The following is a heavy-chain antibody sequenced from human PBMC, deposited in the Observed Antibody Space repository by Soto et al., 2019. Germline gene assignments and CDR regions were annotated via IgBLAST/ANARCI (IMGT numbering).Heavy chain of an antibody. D-gene: IGHD3-10*01. J-gene: IGHJ6*02. CDR1: GGSISCDDYN. CDR2: IYYRGNT. V-gene: IGHV4-31*03. CDR3: ARGSDYYGMDV. Sequence: PSETLSLTCPVSGGSISCDDYNWKWIRQRPGKGLEWIGNIYYRGNTNYNQSLKSRISMSMEMSDNQFSLKLTSVTAADTAVYYCARGSDYYGMDVWGQGTTVTV.